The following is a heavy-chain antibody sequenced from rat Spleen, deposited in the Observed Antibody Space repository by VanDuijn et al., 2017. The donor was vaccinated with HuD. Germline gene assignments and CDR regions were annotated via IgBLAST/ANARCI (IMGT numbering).Heavy chain of an antibody. Sequence: QVQLKESGPGLMQPSQTLSLTCIVSGFSLTSYPVHWVRQSPGKGLEWMEVIWSGGNTDYNSALKSRLSISRDTSKSQVFLKVNSLKTEDTGIYYCTRGFFDYWGQGVMVTVSS. CDR1: GFSLTSYP. D-gene: IGHD4-1*01. CDR2: IWSGGNT. V-gene: IGHV2S13*01. J-gene: IGHJ2*01. CDR3: TRGFFDY.